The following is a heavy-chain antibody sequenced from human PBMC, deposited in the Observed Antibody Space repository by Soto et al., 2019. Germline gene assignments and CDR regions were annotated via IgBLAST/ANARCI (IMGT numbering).Heavy chain of an antibody. Sequence: EVQLVESGGGLVKPGGSLRLSCAASGFTFSSYSMNWVRQAPGKGLEWVSSISSSSSYIYYADSVKGRFTISRDNAKNSLYLQMNSLRAEDTAVYYCARWSDYGEQFEDYWGQGTLVTVSS. J-gene: IGHJ4*02. D-gene: IGHD4-17*01. CDR2: ISSSSSYI. V-gene: IGHV3-21*01. CDR3: ARWSDYGEQFEDY. CDR1: GFTFSSYS.